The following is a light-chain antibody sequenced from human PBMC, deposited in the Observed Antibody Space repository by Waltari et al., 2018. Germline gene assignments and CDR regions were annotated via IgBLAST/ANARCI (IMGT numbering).Light chain of an antibody. CDR3: LQYYSHPWT. J-gene: IGKJ1*01. CDR1: QGIGNY. Sequence: DIQMTQSPSSLSASVGDRITITCRASQGIGNYLAWYQQKPGKVPKLLISGASALQSGVPSRFSGSGSGTDFTLTISSLQAADVAVYYCLQYYSHPWTFAQGTKVEI. CDR2: GAS. V-gene: IGKV1-27*01.